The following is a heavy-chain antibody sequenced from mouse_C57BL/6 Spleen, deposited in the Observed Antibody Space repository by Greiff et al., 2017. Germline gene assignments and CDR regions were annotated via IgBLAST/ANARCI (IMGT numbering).Heavy chain of an antibody. J-gene: IGHJ2*01. D-gene: IGHD1-1*01. CDR1: GYAFTNYL. CDR3: ARHYYGSSLDY. V-gene: IGHV1-54*01. Sequence: VQLQQSGAELVRPGTSVKVSCKASGYAFTNYLIGWVKQRPGQGLEWIGVINPGSGGTNYNEKFKGKATLTADKSSSTAYMQLSSLTSEDSAVYFCARHYYGSSLDYWGQGTTLTVSS. CDR2: INPGSGGT.